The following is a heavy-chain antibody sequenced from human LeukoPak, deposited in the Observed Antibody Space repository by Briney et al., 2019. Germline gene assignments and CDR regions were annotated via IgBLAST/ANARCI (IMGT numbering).Heavy chain of an antibody. J-gene: IGHJ6*02. CDR1: GFTFSCYA. CDR2: ISGSGGST. V-gene: IGHV3-23*01. CDR3: AKVRDYDYVWGSSGGMDV. Sequence: GGSLRLSCAASGFTFSCYAMSWVRRAPGKGLEWVSAISGSGGSTYYADSVKGRFTISRDNSKNTLYLQMNSLRAEDTAVYYCAKVRDYDYVWGSSGGMDVWGQGTTVTVSS. D-gene: IGHD3-16*01.